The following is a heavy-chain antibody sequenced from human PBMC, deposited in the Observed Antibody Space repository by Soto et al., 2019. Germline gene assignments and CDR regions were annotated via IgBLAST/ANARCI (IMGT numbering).Heavy chain of an antibody. CDR3: ARDTTVTTGAINS. D-gene: IGHD4-4*01. V-gene: IGHV3-53*01. J-gene: IGHJ3*02. Sequence: GESLKISCAASGFTFSSNYMSWVRQAPGKGLETVSGIYSGGSTYYADSLKSLFTIYRDNSKNTLYLQMNSLRAEYTAVHYCARDTTVTTGAINSWGQRTMVTVSS. CDR2: IYSGGST. CDR1: GFTFSSNY.